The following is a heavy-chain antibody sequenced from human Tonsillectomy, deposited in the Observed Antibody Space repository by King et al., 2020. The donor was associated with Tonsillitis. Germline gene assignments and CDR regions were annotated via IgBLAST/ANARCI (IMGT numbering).Heavy chain of an antibody. D-gene: IGHD3-3*01. CDR3: AKDFAITIFGLDF. V-gene: IGHV3-9*01. CDR1: GFTFDDYA. CDR2: ISWNSGTI. J-gene: IGHJ4*02. Sequence: VQMVESGGGLVQPGRSLRLSCAASGFTFDDYAMHWVRQAPGKGLEWVSGISWNSGTIGYADSVKGRFTISRDNAKNSLYLEMNSLRAEDTAVYYCAKDFAITIFGLDFWGQGTLLTVSS.